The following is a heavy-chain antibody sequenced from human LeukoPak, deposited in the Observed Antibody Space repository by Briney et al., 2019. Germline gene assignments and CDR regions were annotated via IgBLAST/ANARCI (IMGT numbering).Heavy chain of an antibody. V-gene: IGHV1-46*04. CDR2: INPSGGTT. CDR1: GYTFTTYY. J-gene: IGHJ4*02. D-gene: IGHD1-26*01. Sequence: ASVKVSCKASGYTFTTYYMHWVRQAPGQGLEWVEVINPSGGTTTYAQKLQGRVTMTRDTSTSTVYMELSSLRIEDTAVYYCSRDLGGSYNDYWGQGTMVTVSS. CDR3: SRDLGGSYNDY.